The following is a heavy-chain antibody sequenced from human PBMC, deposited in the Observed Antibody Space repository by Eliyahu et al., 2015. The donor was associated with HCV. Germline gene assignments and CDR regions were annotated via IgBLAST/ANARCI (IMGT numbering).Heavy chain of an antibody. CDR2: GNHSGST. D-gene: IGHD6-25*01. J-gene: IGHJ3*02. V-gene: IGHV4-34*01. CDR3: ARARLKAAFDI. CDR1: GGSFSGYY. Sequence: QVQLQQWGAGLLKPSETLSLTCAVYGGSFSGYYWSWIRQPPGKGLEWIGEGNHSGSTNHNPSLKSRVTISVDTSKNQFSLKLSSVTAADTAVYYCARARLKAAFDIWGQGTMVTVSS.